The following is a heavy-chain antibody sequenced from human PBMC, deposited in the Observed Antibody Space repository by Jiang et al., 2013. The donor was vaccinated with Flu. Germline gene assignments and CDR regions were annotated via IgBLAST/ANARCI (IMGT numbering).Heavy chain of an antibody. CDR1: GGTFSSYA. CDR2: IIPIFGTA. Sequence: GAEVKKPGSSVKVSCKASGGTFSSYAISWVRQAPGQGLEWMGGIIPIFGTANYAQKFQGRVTITADESTSTAYMELSSLRSEDTAVYYCASGFRYCSSTSCFYYFDYWGQGTLVTVSS. V-gene: IGHV1-69*01. D-gene: IGHD2-2*01. J-gene: IGHJ4*02. CDR3: ASGFRYCSSTSCFYYFDY.